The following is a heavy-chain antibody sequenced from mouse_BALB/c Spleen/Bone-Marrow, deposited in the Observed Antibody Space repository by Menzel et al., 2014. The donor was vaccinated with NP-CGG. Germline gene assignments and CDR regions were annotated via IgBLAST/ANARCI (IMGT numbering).Heavy chain of an antibody. V-gene: IGHV14-3*02. D-gene: IGHD4-1*01. CDR1: GFNIKDTY. CDR2: IDPANGNT. J-gene: IGHJ4*01. CDR3: ARWEYYAMDY. Sequence: EVNVVESGAGLVKPGASVKLSCTASGFNIKDTYMHWVKQRPEQGLEWIGRIDPANGNTKYDPKFQGKATITADTSSNTAYLQLSSLTSEDTAVYYCARWEYYAMDYWGQGTSVTVSS.